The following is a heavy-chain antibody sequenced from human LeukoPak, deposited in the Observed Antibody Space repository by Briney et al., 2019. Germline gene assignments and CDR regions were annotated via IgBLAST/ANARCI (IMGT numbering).Heavy chain of an antibody. Sequence: SVKVSCKASGYTFTSYGISWVRQAPGQGLEWMGGIIPIFGTANYAQEFQGRVTITADESTSTAYMELSSLRSEDTAVYYCARAPSIAAAPFDYWGQGTLVTVSS. V-gene: IGHV1-69*13. J-gene: IGHJ4*02. D-gene: IGHD6-13*01. CDR1: GYTFTSYG. CDR2: IIPIFGTA. CDR3: ARAPSIAAAPFDY.